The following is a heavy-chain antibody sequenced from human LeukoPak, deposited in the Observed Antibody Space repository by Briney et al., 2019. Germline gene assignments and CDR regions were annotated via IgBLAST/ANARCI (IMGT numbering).Heavy chain of an antibody. J-gene: IGHJ4*02. CDR2: ISSSSSTI. CDR1: GFTFSSYS. Sequence: GGSLRLSCAASGFTFSSYSMNWVRQAPGKGLEWVSYISSSSSTIYYADSVKGRFTISRGNAKNSLYLQMNSLRAEDTAVYYCARDLFRDSSGYFGYWGQGTLVTVSS. D-gene: IGHD3-22*01. V-gene: IGHV3-48*04. CDR3: ARDLFRDSSGYFGY.